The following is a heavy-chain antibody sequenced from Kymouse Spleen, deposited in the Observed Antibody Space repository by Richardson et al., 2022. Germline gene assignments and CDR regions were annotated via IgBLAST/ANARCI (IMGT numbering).Heavy chain of an antibody. Sequence: QVQLVESGGGVVQPGRSLRLSCAASGFTFSSYGMHWVRQAPGKGLEWVAVIWYDGSNKYYADSVKGRFTISRDNSKNTLYLQMNSLRAEDTAVYYCARDQAYYYGSGSPNWFDPWGQGTLVTVSS. V-gene: IGHV3-33*01. CDR1: GFTFSSYG. CDR2: IWYDGSNK. J-gene: IGHJ5*02. D-gene: IGHD3-10*01. CDR3: ARDQAYYYGSGSPNWFDP.